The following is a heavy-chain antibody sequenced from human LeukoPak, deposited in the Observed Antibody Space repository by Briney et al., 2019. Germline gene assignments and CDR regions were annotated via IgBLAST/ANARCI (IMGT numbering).Heavy chain of an antibody. CDR3: GRDHYGYNSIDY. CDR1: GFTFSSYW. D-gene: IGHD5-24*01. J-gene: IGHJ4*02. V-gene: IGHV3-74*01. Sequence: GGALRLSCAASGFTFSSYWMHWVREAPGKGLLWVSRLRGDGSSTSYANSVKGRFTISRDNAKNTLYLQMNSLRAEDTAVYYCGRDHYGYNSIDYWGQGTLVTVSS. CDR2: LRGDGSST.